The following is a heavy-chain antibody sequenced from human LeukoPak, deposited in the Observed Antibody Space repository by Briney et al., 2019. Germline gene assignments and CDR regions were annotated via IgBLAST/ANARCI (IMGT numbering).Heavy chain of an antibody. CDR3: ATLNGYSSSWYGY. J-gene: IGHJ4*02. D-gene: IGHD6-13*01. CDR2: IYYSGST. Sequence: PSETLSLTCTVSGGSISSYYWSWIRQPPGKGLEWIGYIYYSGSTNYNPSLKSRVTTSVDTSKNQFSLKLSSVTAADTAVYYCATLNGYSSSWYGYWGQGTLVTVSS. V-gene: IGHV4-59*08. CDR1: GGSISSYY.